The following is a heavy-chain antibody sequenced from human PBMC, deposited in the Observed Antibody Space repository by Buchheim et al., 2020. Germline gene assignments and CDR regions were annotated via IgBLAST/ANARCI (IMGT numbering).Heavy chain of an antibody. Sequence: QVQLQESGPGLVAPSGTLSLTCAVSDDSITSNNWWTWVRQAPGKGLEWIGHIYHTGATNYSPSLESRVSMSVDTSTNQFSLTLTSLTAADTALYFCARAKDEQHLGVYFDSWGQG. V-gene: IGHV4-4*02. CDR3: ARAKDEQHLGVYFDS. D-gene: IGHD6-13*01. CDR2: IYHTGAT. J-gene: IGHJ4*02. CDR1: DDSITSNNW.